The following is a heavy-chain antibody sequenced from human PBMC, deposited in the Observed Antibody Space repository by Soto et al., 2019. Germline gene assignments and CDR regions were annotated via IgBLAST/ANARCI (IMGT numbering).Heavy chain of an antibody. J-gene: IGHJ4*02. V-gene: IGHV3-23*01. CDR1: GFIFRDYA. D-gene: IGHD2-21*02. Sequence: EVQLLESGGGLVQTGGSLRLSCAASGFIFRDYALAWVRQSPGKGLEWVSLISGNGVKISYADSVQGRFTISRDNSQNTVYLQLHSLRVEDTAVYYCAKFSADSVFEISCAPDYWGQGTLVTVS. CDR2: ISGNGVKI. CDR3: AKFSADSVFEISCAPDY.